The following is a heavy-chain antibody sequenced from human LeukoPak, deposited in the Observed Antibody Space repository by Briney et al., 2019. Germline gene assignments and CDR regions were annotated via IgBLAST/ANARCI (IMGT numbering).Heavy chain of an antibody. CDR1: GFTFSSYA. CDR3: ARVSRGYNIYYFDY. J-gene: IGHJ4*02. V-gene: IGHV3-30-3*01. CDR2: ISYDGGNK. Sequence: GRSLRLSCAASGFTFSSYAMHWVRQAPGKGLEWVAVISYDGGNKYYADSVKGRFTISRDNSKNTLYLQMNSLRAEDTAVYYCARVSRGYNIYYFDYWGQGTLVTVSS. D-gene: IGHD1-1*01.